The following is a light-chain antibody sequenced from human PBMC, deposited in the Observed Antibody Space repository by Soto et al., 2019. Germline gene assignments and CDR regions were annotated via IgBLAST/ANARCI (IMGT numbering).Light chain of an antibody. CDR3: VSYTTSASYV. J-gene: IGLJ1*01. CDR1: SSDVGNYIF. V-gene: IGLV2-14*01. Sequence: VLTHPASVSGSPGQSITISCTGTSSDVGNYIFVSWYRQHPGKAPKLMIYDINNRPSGVSNRFSGSKSGNTASLTISGLQAEDEADYYCVSYTTSASYVFGTGTKVTVL. CDR2: DIN.